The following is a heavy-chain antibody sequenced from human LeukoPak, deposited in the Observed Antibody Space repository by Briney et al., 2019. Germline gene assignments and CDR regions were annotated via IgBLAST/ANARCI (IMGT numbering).Heavy chain of an antibody. CDR2: IDQDGSQK. D-gene: IGHD5-12*01. J-gene: IGHJ3*01. Sequence: GGSLRLSCAASGFTFNDYWMSWVRQAPGKGLEWVANIDQDGSQKNYVDSVKGRFTISRDNAKNSLYVQMNSLRAEDTAVYYCLVTTRSYAFDFWGQGTMVTVSS. CDR3: LVTTRSYAFDF. V-gene: IGHV3-7*01. CDR1: GFTFNDYW.